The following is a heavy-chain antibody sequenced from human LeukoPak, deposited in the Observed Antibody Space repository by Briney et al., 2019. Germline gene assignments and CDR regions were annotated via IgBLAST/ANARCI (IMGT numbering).Heavy chain of an antibody. J-gene: IGHJ6*02. D-gene: IGHD2-21*02. CDR1: GGSISSYY. Sequence: PSETLSLTCTVSGGSISSYYWSWIRQPPGKGLEWIGEINHSGSTNYNPSLKSRVTISVDTSKNQFSLKLSSVTAADTAVYYCARGLHIVVVTADYYYGMDVWGQGTTVTVSS. V-gene: IGHV4-34*01. CDR2: INHSGST. CDR3: ARGLHIVVVTADYYYGMDV.